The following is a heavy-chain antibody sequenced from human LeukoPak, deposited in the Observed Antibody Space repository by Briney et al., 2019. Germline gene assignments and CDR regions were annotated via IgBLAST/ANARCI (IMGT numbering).Heavy chain of an antibody. J-gene: IGHJ3*02. CDR3: ARDSSKFDAFDI. Sequence: SETLSLTCTVSDYSISSGYYWGWIRQPPGKGLEWIGSIYHSGSTYYNPSLKSRVTISVDTSKNQFSLKLSSVTAADTAVYYCARDSSKFDAFDIWGQGTMVTVSS. V-gene: IGHV4-38-2*02. CDR2: IYHSGST. CDR1: DYSISSGYY.